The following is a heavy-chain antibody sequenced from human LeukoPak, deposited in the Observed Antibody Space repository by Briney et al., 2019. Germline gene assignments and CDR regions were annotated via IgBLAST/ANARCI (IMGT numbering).Heavy chain of an antibody. CDR2: FYYSGNT. Sequence: SETLSLTCTVSGVSITHYWGWIRQPPGKGLEWIGSFYYSGNTYYNSSLESRVTISVDTSKNQFSLKLTSVTAADTAIYYCARQWDIVATWGRWFDPWGQGILVTVSS. D-gene: IGHD5-12*01. V-gene: IGHV4-39*01. CDR3: ARQWDIVATWGRWFDP. J-gene: IGHJ5*02. CDR1: GVSITHY.